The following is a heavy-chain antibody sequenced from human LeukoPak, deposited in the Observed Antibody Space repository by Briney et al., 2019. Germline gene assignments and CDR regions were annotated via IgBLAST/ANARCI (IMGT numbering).Heavy chain of an antibody. CDR3: ARGGYRSGWYAGRAFAT. CDR2: ISAYNGNT. J-gene: IGHJ3*02. V-gene: IGHV1-18*01. D-gene: IGHD6-19*01. CDR1: GYTFTSYG. Sequence: ASVKVSCKASGYTFTSYGISWGRQAPGQGLEWMGWISAYNGNTNYAQKLQGRVTMTTDTSTSTAYMDLRSLRSDDTAVYSCARGGYRSGWYAGRAFATWAQGTMVTVSS.